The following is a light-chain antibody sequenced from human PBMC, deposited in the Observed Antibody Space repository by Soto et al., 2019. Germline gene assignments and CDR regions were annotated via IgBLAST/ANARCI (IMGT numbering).Light chain of an antibody. Sequence: QSALTQPPSASGSPGQSVTISCTGASSDFGGTNYVSWYQQHPGKAPKLMIFEVTKRPSGVPDRFSGSKSGNTASLTVSGLQAEDEAYYYCTSYAGSYADVVFGGGTKVTVL. J-gene: IGLJ2*01. V-gene: IGLV2-8*01. CDR1: SSDFGGTNY. CDR2: EVT. CDR3: TSYAGSYADVV.